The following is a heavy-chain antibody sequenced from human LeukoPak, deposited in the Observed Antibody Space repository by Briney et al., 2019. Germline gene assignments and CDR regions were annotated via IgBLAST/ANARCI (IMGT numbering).Heavy chain of an antibody. CDR3: ARDPGYCSSTSCHLGGIDY. CDR2: ISSSSSTI. D-gene: IGHD2-2*01. CDR1: GFTFSSYS. Sequence: GGSLRLSCAASGFTFSSYSMNWVRQAPGKGLEWVSYISSSSSTIYYADSVKGRFTISRDNAKNSLYLQMNSLRAEDTAVYYCARDPGYCSSTSCHLGGIDYWGQGTLVTVSS. V-gene: IGHV3-48*01. J-gene: IGHJ4*02.